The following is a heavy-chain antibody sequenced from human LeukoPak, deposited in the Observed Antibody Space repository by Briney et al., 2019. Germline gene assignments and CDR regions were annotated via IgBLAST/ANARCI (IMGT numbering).Heavy chain of an antibody. Sequence: SETLSLTCTVSGGSISSNTNYWAWFRQPPGKELEWIGSFFYVGTNYYKPSLKSRVTIYVDTSKNQFSLKVRSLTAADTAVYYCASSLPPCTFDCWGQGTLVTVSS. J-gene: IGHJ4*02. CDR1: GGSISSNTNY. CDR2: FFYVGTN. CDR3: ASSLPPCTFDC. D-gene: IGHD3-16*01. V-gene: IGHV4-39*01.